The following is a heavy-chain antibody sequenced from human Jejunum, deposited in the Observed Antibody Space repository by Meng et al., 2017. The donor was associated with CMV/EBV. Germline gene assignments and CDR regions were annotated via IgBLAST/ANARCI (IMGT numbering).Heavy chain of an antibody. CDR1: GFSFSAIK. CDR3: ANQLPWNYYYGMDL. V-gene: IGHV3-21*06. J-gene: IGHJ6*02. CDR2: ISSTGSYI. Sequence: SGFSFSAIKMNWVRQAPGKGLEWVASISSTGSYIYYADSLKGRFTISRDNAKNLLYLQMNSLRAEDTAVYYCANQLPWNYYYGMDLWGQGTTVTVSS. D-gene: IGHD1-1*01.